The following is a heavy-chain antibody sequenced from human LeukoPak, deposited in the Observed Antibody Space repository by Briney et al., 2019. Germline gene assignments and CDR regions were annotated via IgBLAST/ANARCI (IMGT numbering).Heavy chain of an antibody. CDR3: ARVSCPNGVCYTGGYYFDY. CDR1: GYTLSNYY. J-gene: IGHJ4*02. D-gene: IGHD2-8*01. V-gene: IGHV1-46*01. CDR2: INPSGGTT. Sequence: ASVKVSCKASGYTLSNYYMHWVRQAPGQGLEWMGIINPSGGTTTYAQKFQGRVTMTRDTSTGTVYMNLSSLRSEDTAVYYCARVSCPNGVCYTGGYYFDYWGQGTLVTVSS.